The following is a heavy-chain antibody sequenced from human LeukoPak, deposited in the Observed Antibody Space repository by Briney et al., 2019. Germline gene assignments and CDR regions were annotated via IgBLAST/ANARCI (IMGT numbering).Heavy chain of an antibody. D-gene: IGHD3-22*01. Sequence: GGSLRLSCAASGFSFSSYTMNWVRQAPGKGLEWISYIRSSDGLIYYADSVKGRFTISTDNAKNSLYLQMNSLRAEDTAVYYCARDYDYYDSSGYYDYWGQGTLVTVSS. CDR3: ARDYDYYDSSGYYDY. J-gene: IGHJ4*02. V-gene: IGHV3-48*01. CDR2: IRSSDGLI. CDR1: GFSFSSYT.